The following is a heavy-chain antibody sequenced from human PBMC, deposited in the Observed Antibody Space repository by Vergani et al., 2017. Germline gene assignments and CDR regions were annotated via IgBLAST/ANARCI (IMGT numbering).Heavy chain of an antibody. J-gene: IGHJ6*02. D-gene: IGHD1-26*01. CDR3: ARRIVGATSGYYYGMDV. CDR2: IDPSDSYT. V-gene: IGHV5-10-1*01. CDR1: GYSFTSYW. Sequence: EVQLVQSGAEVKKPGESLRISCKGSGYSFTSYWISWVRQMPGKGLEWMGRIDPSDSYTNYSPSFQGHVTISADKSISTAYLQWSSLKASDTAMYYCARRIVGATSGYYYGMDVWGQGTTVTVSS.